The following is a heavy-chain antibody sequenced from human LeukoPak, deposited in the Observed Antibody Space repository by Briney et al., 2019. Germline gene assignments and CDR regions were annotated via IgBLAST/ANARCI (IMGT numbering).Heavy chain of an antibody. D-gene: IGHD3-3*02. CDR2: IYSGGST. J-gene: IGHJ4*02. CDR1: GFAVSHNY. CDR3: ATRSLISPY. V-gene: IGHV3-53*01. Sequence: AGGSLRLSCAASGFAVSHNYMSWVRQAPGKGQEWVSCIYSGGSTDYADSVKGRFTISRDNSRNTLYLQMNSLRAGDPAVYYCATRSLISPYWGQGTLVTVSS.